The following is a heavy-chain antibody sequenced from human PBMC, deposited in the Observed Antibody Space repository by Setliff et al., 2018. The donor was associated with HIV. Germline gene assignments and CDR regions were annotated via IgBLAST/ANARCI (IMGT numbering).Heavy chain of an antibody. Sequence: GGSLRLSCAVSGFPFSSYSMNWVRQAPGKGLEWISYITSASNIIYYADSVKGRFTISRDNAKNSLYLQMNSLRAEDTAVYYCARGGRGHSYGSEGVDYWGQGTLVTVSS. V-gene: IGHV3-21*05. J-gene: IGHJ4*02. CDR1: GFPFSSYS. CDR2: ITSASNII. D-gene: IGHD5-18*01. CDR3: ARGGRGHSYGSEGVDY.